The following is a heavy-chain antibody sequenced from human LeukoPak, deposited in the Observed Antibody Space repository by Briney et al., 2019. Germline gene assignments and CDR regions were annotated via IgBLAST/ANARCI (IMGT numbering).Heavy chain of an antibody. CDR2: INWNGGST. J-gene: IGHJ4*02. CDR1: GFTFDDYG. D-gene: IGHD1-26*01. CDR3: ARDLYSGSYSYFDY. V-gene: IGHV3-20*04. Sequence: PGGSLRLSCAASGFTFDDYGMSWVRQAPGKGLEWVSGINWNGGSTGYADSVKGRFTISRDNAKNSLYLQMNSLRAEDTAVYYCARDLYSGSYSYFDYWGQGTLVTVS.